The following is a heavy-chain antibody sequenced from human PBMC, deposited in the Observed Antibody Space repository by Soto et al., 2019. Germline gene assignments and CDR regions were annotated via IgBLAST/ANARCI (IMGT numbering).Heavy chain of an antibody. CDR1: GFTFSSSA. Sequence: GGSLRLSCAASGFTFSSSAMSWVRRAPGKGLEWVSAISGSGGGTYYADSVKGRFTISRDNSRNTLYLQMHSLRAEDTAVYYCAKGPTIFGVVIIPEYYYGMDVWGQGTTVTVSS. V-gene: IGHV3-23*01. CDR3: AKGPTIFGVVIIPEYYYGMDV. J-gene: IGHJ6*02. D-gene: IGHD3-3*01. CDR2: ISGSGGGT.